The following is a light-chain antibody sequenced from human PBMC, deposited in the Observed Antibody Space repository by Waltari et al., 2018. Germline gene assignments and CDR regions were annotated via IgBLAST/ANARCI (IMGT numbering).Light chain of an antibody. V-gene: IGKV3-20*01. J-gene: IGKJ5*01. Sequence: EIVLTQSPGTPPLSPGERATRSCRASQSVSSSYLAWYQQKPGQAPRLLIYGASSRATGIPDRFSGSGSGTDFTLTISRLEPEDFAVYYCQQYGSSPTFGQGTRLEIK. CDR3: QQYGSSPT. CDR2: GAS. CDR1: QSVSSSY.